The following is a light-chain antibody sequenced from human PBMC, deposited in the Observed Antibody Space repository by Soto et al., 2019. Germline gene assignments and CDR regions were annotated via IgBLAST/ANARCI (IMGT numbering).Light chain of an antibody. V-gene: IGLV2-8*01. CDR3: KSYAGSNTYV. CDR1: KSDIGVYDF. J-gene: IGLJ1*01. CDR2: EVV. Sequence: QSVLTQPPSASGSPGQSVTISCNGTKSDIGVYDFVSWYQHHPGKAPRLIIYEVVQRPSGVPDRFSGSKPGNTASLTVSGLQAADEADYFCKSYAGSNTYVFGSGTKVTV.